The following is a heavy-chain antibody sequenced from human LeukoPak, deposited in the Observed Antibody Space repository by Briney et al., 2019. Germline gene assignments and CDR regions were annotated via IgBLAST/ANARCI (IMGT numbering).Heavy chain of an antibody. CDR3: ARHYYYYGKDV. CDR2: IYYSGST. Sequence: SETLSLTCTVSGGSISSYYWSWIRQPPGKGLEWIGYIYYSGSTNYNPSLKSRVTIPVDTSKNQFSLKLSSVTAADTAVYYCARHYYYYGKDVWGQGTTVTVSS. V-gene: IGHV4-59*08. CDR1: GGSISSYY. J-gene: IGHJ6*02.